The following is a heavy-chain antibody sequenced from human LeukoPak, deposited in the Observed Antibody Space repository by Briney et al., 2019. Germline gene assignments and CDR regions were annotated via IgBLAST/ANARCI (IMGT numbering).Heavy chain of an antibody. CDR2: ISGYNGNT. V-gene: IGHV1-18*01. Sequence: GASVKVSCKASGYTFTSYGINWVRQAPGQGLEWMGWISGYNGNTNYAQKLQGRVTMTTDTSTRTAYMELRSLRSDDTAVYYCARDQHNFYFDYWGQGTLVTVSS. J-gene: IGHJ4*02. CDR3: ARDQHNFYFDY. CDR1: GYTFTSYG. D-gene: IGHD1-20*01.